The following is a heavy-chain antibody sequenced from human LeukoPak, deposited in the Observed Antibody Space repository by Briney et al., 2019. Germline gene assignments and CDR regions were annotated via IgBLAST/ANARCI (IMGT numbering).Heavy chain of an antibody. CDR2: IWYDGSTK. Sequence: GGSLRLSCAASGFTFSSYGMHWVRQAPGKGLEWVAVIWYDGSTKYYADSVQGRFTISRDNSKNTVYLQMNSLRAEDTAVYYCARDPGGINSYWGQGTLVTVSS. CDR1: GFTFSSYG. CDR3: ARDPGGINSY. V-gene: IGHV3-33*08. J-gene: IGHJ4*02. D-gene: IGHD1-26*01.